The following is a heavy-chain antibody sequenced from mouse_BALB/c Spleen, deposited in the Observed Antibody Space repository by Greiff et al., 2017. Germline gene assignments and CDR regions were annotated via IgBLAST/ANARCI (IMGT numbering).Heavy chain of an antibody. CDR3: ARSGDGVSFAY. CDR2: INPSSGYT. J-gene: IGHJ3*01. D-gene: IGHD3-3*01. Sequence: QVQLQQSAAELARPGASVKMSCKASGYTFTSYTMHWVKQRPGQGLEWIGYINPSSGYTEYNQKFKDKTTLTADKSSSTAYMQLSSLTSEDSAVYYCARSGDGVSFAYWGQGTLVTVSA. CDR1: GYTFTSYT. V-gene: IGHV1-4*02.